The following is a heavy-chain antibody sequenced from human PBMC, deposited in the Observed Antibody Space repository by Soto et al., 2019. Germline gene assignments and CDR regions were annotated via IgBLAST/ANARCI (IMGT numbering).Heavy chain of an antibody. J-gene: IGHJ3*01. CDR3: ARDEDSSPRGAFDL. D-gene: IGHD6-19*01. Sequence: QVQVQESGPGLVKPSETLSLTCAVSGDSVTSFYWNWIRQPAGQGLEWIGRIYPSGSTIYNPSLEDRLSMSVDSSRDQGSRTFSSVTAADTALYFCARDEDSSPRGAFDLWGQGTLVTVSS. CDR1: GDSVTSFY. CDR2: IYPSGST. V-gene: IGHV4-4*07.